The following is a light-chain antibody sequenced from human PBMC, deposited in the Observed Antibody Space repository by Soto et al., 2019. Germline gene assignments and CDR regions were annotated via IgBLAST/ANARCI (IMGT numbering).Light chain of an antibody. CDR3: HQSYIVPFT. CDR2: SAD. V-gene: IGKV1-39*01. J-gene: IGKJ2*01. Sequence: GDRVVITCRASQTISKFLNWYQVKPGRAPRVMISSADTLESGVPPRFSGSGSVRDFTLTINNLQPEDIATYFCHQSYIVPFTFGQGTK. CDR1: QTISKF.